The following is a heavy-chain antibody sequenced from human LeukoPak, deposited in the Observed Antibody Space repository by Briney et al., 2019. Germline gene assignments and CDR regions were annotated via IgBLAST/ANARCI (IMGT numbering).Heavy chain of an antibody. CDR1: GFTFSSYA. V-gene: IGHV3-23*01. CDR2: ISGSGGST. Sequence: PGGSLRLSCAASGFTFSSYAMSWVRQAPGKGLQWVSAISGSGGSTYYADSVKGRFTICRDNSTNTLYLQMNSLRAEDTAVYYCAKVGDSSGYIYYFDYWGQGTLVTVSS. J-gene: IGHJ4*02. D-gene: IGHD3-22*01. CDR3: AKVGDSSGYIYYFDY.